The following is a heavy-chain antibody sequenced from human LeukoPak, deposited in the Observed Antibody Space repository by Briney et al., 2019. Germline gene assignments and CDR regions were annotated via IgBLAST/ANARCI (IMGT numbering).Heavy chain of an antibody. J-gene: IGHJ4*02. D-gene: IGHD3-22*01. Sequence: KSGGSLRLSCAASGFTFSDSYMTWIRQAPGKGLEWVSYISSSDSTIYYADSVKGRFTISRDNSKNTLYLQMNSLRAEDTAVYYCARASYYDSSGYFSQGFDYWGQGTLVTVSS. CDR3: ARASYYDSSGYFSQGFDY. CDR2: ISSSDSTI. CDR1: GFTFSDSY. V-gene: IGHV3-11*01.